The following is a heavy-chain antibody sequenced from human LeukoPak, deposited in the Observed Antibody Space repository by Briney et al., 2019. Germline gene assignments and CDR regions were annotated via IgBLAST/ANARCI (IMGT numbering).Heavy chain of an antibody. CDR1: GGSISSYY. Sequence: SETLSLTCTVSGGSISSYYWSWIRQPPGKGLEWIGYIYYSGSTNYNPSLKSRVTISVDTSKNQFSLKLSSVTAADTAVYYCARVYYDSSGWGNYFDYWGQGTLVTVSS. D-gene: IGHD3-22*01. CDR2: IYYSGST. V-gene: IGHV4-59*01. J-gene: IGHJ4*02. CDR3: ARVYYDSSGWGNYFDY.